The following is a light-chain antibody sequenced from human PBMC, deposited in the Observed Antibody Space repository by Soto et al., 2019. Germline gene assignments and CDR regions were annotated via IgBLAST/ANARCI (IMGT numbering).Light chain of an antibody. Sequence: DIVLTPSSGTLSLPPAERATLSCRASQSVSSNLAWYQQKPGQAPRLLIYGASTRATGIPARFSGSGSGTEFTLTISSLQSEDFAVYYCKEYNNWPTTFGNGIKVVIK. CDR2: GAS. J-gene: IGKJ1*01. V-gene: IGKV3-15*01. CDR3: KEYNNWPTT. CDR1: QSVSSN.